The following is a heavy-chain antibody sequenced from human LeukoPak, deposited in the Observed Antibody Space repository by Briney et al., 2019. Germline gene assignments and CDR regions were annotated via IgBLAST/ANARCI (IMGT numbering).Heavy chain of an antibody. CDR1: GFTFSDYY. V-gene: IGHV3-11*01. CDR2: ISGSGGTI. CDR3: ARDPGVLLWFGELLPVDI. Sequence: GGSLRLSCAASGFTFSDYYMSWIRQAPGKGLEWVSYISGSGGTIYYADSVKGRFTISRDNAKNSLYLQMNSLRAEDTAVYYCARDPGVLLWFGELLPVDIWGQGTMVTVSS. D-gene: IGHD3-10*01. J-gene: IGHJ3*02.